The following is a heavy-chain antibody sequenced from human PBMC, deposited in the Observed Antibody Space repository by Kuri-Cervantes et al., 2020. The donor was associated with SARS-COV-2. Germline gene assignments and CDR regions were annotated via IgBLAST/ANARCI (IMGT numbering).Heavy chain of an antibody. Sequence: GGSLRLSCAASGFTFSSYSMNWVRQAPGKGLEWVAFIRYDGSNKYYADSVKGRFTISRDNAKNSLYLQMNSLRAEDTAVYYCARDPAQRHFDWLLFGWFDPWGQGTLVTVSS. CDR1: GFTFSSYS. CDR2: IRYDGSNK. J-gene: IGHJ5*02. V-gene: IGHV3-30*02. D-gene: IGHD3-9*01. CDR3: ARDPAQRHFDWLLFGWFDP.